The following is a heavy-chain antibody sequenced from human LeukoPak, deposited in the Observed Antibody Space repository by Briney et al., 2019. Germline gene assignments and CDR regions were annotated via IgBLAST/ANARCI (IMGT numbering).Heavy chain of an antibody. V-gene: IGHV3-11*01. D-gene: IGHD3-10*01. Sequence: PGGSLRLSCAASGFTFSDYYMSWIRQAPGKGLEWVSYISSSGSTIYYADSVKGRFTISRDNAKNSLYLQMNSLRAEDTAVYYCAREATMVRGVHDAFDIWGQGTMVTVSS. CDR3: AREATMVRGVHDAFDI. CDR2: ISSSGSTI. CDR1: GFTFSDYY. J-gene: IGHJ3*02.